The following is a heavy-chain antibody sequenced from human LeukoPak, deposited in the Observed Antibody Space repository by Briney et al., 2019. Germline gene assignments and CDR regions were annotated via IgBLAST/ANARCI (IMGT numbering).Heavy chain of an antibody. V-gene: IGHV3-33*01. CDR1: GFTFSSYG. CDR3: ARDGGRFSNYYCYGMDV. Sequence: PGGSLRLSCAASGFTFSSYGMHWVRQAPGKGLEWVAVIWYDGSNKYYADSVKGRFTISRDNSKNTLYLQMNSLRAEDTAVYYCARDGGRFSNYYCYGMDVWGQGTTVTVSS. D-gene: IGHD3-3*01. J-gene: IGHJ6*02. CDR2: IWYDGSNK.